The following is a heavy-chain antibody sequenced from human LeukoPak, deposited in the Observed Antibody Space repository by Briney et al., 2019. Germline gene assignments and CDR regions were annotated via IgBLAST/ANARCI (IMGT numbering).Heavy chain of an antibody. CDR2: IKRDGSDK. Sequence: GGSLRLSCAASGFTFSDYYMSWIRQAPGKGLEWVASIKRDGSDKYYVDSVKGRFTISRDNAKNSLYLQMNSLRAEDTAVYYCALSPSLRSSSGGYWGQGNLVTVSS. CDR1: GFTFSDYY. CDR3: ALSPSLRSSSGGY. V-gene: IGHV3-7*01. D-gene: IGHD6-6*01. J-gene: IGHJ4*02.